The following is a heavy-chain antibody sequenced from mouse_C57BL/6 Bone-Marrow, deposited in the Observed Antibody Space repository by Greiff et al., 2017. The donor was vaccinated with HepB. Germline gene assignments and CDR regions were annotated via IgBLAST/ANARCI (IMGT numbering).Heavy chain of an antibody. CDR2: IYPGSGST. V-gene: IGHV1-55*01. J-gene: IGHJ2*01. Sequence: VQLQQPGAELVKPGASVKMSCKASGYTFTSYWITWVKQRPGQGLEWIGDIYPGSGSTNYNEKFKSKVPLTVDTSSNTAYMQLSSLTSEDAAVDYCARWEVDVDYWGQGTTLTVSS. CDR3: ARWEVDVDY. CDR1: GYTFTSYW. D-gene: IGHD1-3*01.